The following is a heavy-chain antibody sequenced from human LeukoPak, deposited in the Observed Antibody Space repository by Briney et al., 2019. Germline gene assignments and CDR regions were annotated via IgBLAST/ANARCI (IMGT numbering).Heavy chain of an antibody. J-gene: IGHJ6*02. CDR1: GFSFSNYG. V-gene: IGHV3-30*02. D-gene: IGHD2-15*01. Sequence: GGSLRLSCAASGFSFSNYGMHWVRQAPGKGLEWVALIQSDGSKTYSADSVKGRFTISRDNPRNTLYLQMNGLRPEDTAVYCCAKRYCKSATCRSDMDAWGQGTTVTVSS. CDR2: IQSDGSKT. CDR3: AKRYCKSATCRSDMDA.